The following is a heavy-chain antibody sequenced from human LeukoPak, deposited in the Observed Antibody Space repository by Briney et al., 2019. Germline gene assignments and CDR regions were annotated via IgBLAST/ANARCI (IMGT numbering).Heavy chain of an antibody. J-gene: IGHJ4*02. CDR1: GYTFTGYY. D-gene: IGHD3-9*01. CDR3: ARPYYDILTGYYLDY. Sequence: ASVKVSCKASGYTFTGYYMHWVRQAPGQGLEWMGWINPNSGGTNYAQKFQGRVTMTRDTSISTAYLQWSSLKASDTAMYYCARPYYDILTGYYLDYWGQGTLVTVSS. CDR2: INPNSGGT. V-gene: IGHV1-2*02.